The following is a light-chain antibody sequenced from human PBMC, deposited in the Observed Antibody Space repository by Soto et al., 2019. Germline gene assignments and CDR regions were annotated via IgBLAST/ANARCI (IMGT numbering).Light chain of an antibody. V-gene: IGKV3-20*01. Sequence: EVVLTQSPGTLSLSPGERASLSYRASQRVTSSYLAWYQQKPGQAPKVLIYGASTRATGIPDRFSGSGSGTDFTLTISRLEPEDFAVYYWLQCGSSPPHSCGQGTKLEIK. CDR1: QRVTSSY. CDR3: LQCGSSPPHS. CDR2: GAS. J-gene: IGKJ2*03.